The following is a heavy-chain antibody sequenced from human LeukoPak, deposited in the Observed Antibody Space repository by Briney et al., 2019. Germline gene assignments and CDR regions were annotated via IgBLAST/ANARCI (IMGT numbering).Heavy chain of an antibody. V-gene: IGHV3-9*01. CDR2: ITWNRSTI. CDR3: LRSGGSDWGHFDF. D-gene: IGHD7-27*01. CDR1: GFTFDQYA. Sequence: PGRSLRLSCPASGFTFDQYAMFWVRQAPGKGLEWVAGITWNRSTIAYADSVKGRFTISRDNAKSSLYLQMNSLRGDDTALYYCLRSGGSDWGHFDFRGQRTLVTVCS. J-gene: IGHJ4*02.